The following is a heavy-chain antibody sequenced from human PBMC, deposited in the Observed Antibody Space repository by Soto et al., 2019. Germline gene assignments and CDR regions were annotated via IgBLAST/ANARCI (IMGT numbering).Heavy chain of an antibody. D-gene: IGHD6-19*01. CDR3: AKYLLHSSGWPTYYYYMDV. V-gene: IGHV3-23*01. CDR2: ISGSGGST. CDR1: GFTFSSYA. J-gene: IGHJ6*03. Sequence: EVQLLESGGGLVQPGGSLRLSCAASGFTFSSYAMSWVRQAPGKGLEWVSAISGSGGSTYYADSVKGRFTISRDNAKNTLYLQMNSLRAEDTAVYYCAKYLLHSSGWPTYYYYMDVWGKGTTVTVSS.